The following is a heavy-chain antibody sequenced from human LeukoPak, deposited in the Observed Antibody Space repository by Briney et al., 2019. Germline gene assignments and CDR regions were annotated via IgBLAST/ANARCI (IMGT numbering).Heavy chain of an antibody. V-gene: IGHV3-23*01. CDR1: GFTFSSYA. D-gene: IGHD2-2*01. J-gene: IGHJ4*02. CDR3: AKDSGIVVVPAAPDY. Sequence: GGSLRLSCAASGFTFSSYAMSWVRQAPGKGLEWVSAISGSDGSTYYADSVKGRFTISRDNSKNTLYLQMNSLRAEDTAVYYCAKDSGIVVVPAAPDYWGQGTLVTVSS. CDR2: ISGSDGST.